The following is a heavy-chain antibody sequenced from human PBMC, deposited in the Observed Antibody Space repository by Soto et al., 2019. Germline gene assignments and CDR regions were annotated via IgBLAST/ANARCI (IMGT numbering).Heavy chain of an antibody. CDR1: GDSVSSSYYY. Sequence: PSETLSLTCTVSGDSVSSSYYYWGWIRQPPGKGLEWIGSIFYSGSTYHNPSLKSRVTISVDTSKNQFSLKLSSVTAADTAVYYCARRGSSRQIYHYGMDVWGPGTTVTVSS. J-gene: IGHJ6*02. V-gene: IGHV4-39*01. D-gene: IGHD6-13*01. CDR2: IFYSGST. CDR3: ARRGSSRQIYHYGMDV.